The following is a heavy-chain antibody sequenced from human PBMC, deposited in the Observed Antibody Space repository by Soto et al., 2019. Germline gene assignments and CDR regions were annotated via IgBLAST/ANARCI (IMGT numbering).Heavy chain of an antibody. D-gene: IGHD3-9*01. J-gene: IGHJ6*02. V-gene: IGHV3-30*18. CDR3: AKDRDYDILTGYYLAV. CDR1: GFTFISYG. CDR2: ISYDGSNK. Sequence: GGSLRLSCAASGFTFISYGIHFFRHSPFKGLEWVAVISYDGSNKYYADSVKGRFTISRDNSKNTLYLQMNSLRAEDTAVYYCAKDRDYDILTGYYLAVWGQGTTVTVSS.